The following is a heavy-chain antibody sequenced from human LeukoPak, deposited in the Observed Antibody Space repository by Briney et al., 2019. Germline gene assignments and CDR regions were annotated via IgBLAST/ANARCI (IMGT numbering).Heavy chain of an antibody. J-gene: IGHJ6*02. CDR1: GGSISSGGYY. CDR2: IYYSGST. Sequence: PSETLSPTCTVSGGSISSGGYYWSWIRQHPGKGLEWIGYIYYSGSTYYNPSLKSRVTISVDTSKNQFSLKLSSVTAADTAVYYCARACSSTSCRDGYYYGMDVWGQGTTVTVSS. V-gene: IGHV4-31*03. D-gene: IGHD2-2*01. CDR3: ARACSSTSCRDGYYYGMDV.